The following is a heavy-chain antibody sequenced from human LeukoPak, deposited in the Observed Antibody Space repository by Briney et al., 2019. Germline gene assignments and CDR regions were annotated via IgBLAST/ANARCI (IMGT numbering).Heavy chain of an antibody. CDR1: GFTFSSYW. CDR3: ARGSDTEWLLLNYFDY. V-gene: IGHV3-7*01. D-gene: IGHD3-22*01. Sequence: GGSLRLSCAASGFTFSSYWMSWVRQAPGKGLEWVANIKQDGSEKYYVDSVKGRFTISRDNAKNSLYLQMNSLRAEDTAVYYCARGSDTEWLLLNYFDYWGQGTLVTVSS. CDR2: IKQDGSEK. J-gene: IGHJ4*02.